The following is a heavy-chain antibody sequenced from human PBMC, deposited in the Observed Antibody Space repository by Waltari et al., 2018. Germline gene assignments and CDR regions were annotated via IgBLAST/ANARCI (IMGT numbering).Heavy chain of an antibody. CDR1: GDSISSLHYY. D-gene: IGHD5-12*01. J-gene: IGHJ4*02. V-gene: IGHV4-39*01. CDR2: VYYSGTT. Sequence: QLQLQDSGPGLVKPSETLSLSCSVPGDSISSLHYYWGWIRQPPGKGLEWIASVYYSGTTYYNPSLKSRVTISADTSRNQFYLRLTSVTATDTAVYYCARSSAGMPRWLGDYWGQGILVTVSS. CDR3: ARSSAGMPRWLGDY.